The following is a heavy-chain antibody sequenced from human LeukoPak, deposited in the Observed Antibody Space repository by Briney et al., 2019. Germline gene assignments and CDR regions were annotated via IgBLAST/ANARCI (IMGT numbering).Heavy chain of an antibody. CDR2: NHGAST. J-gene: IGHJ4*02. CDR1: GFTFSNCA. Sequence: PGGSLRLSCVTSGFTFSNCAMSWVRQAPGKGLEWASTNHGASTYYAASVKGRFTISRDNSKNTLYLQMNSLRAEDTAIYYCAKDQAGDGYNSMWGQGTRVTVSS. D-gene: IGHD5-24*01. CDR3: AKDQAGDGYNSM. V-gene: IGHV3-23*01.